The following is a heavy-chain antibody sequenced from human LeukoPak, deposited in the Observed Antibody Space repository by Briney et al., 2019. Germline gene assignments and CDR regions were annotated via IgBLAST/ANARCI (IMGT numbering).Heavy chain of an antibody. CDR2: IIPIFGTA. CDR1: GGTFSSYA. CDR3: ASDKKERYGEGYYYYYMDV. V-gene: IGHV1-69*05. Sequence: SVKVSCKASGGTFSSYAISWVRQAPGQGLEWMGRIIPIFGTANYAQKFQGRVTITTDESTSTAYMEMSSLRSEDTAVYYCASDKKERYGEGYYYYYMDVWGKGTTVTVSS. D-gene: IGHD4-17*01. J-gene: IGHJ6*03.